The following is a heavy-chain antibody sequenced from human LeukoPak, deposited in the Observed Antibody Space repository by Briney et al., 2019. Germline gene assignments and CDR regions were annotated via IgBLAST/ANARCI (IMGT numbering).Heavy chain of an antibody. D-gene: IGHD1-1*01. CDR1: GGSISSYY. V-gene: IGHV4-59*01. J-gene: IGHJ6*03. CDR3: ARVRYGYYYMDV. Sequence: SETLSLTCTVSGGSISSYYWSWIRQPPGKGLEWIGYTYYSGSTNYNPSLKSRVTISVDTSKNQFSLKLSSVTAADTAVYYCARVRYGYYYMDVWGKETTVTVSS. CDR2: TYYSGST.